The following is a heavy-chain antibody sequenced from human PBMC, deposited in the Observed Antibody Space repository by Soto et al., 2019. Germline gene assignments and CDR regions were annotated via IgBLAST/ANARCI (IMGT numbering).Heavy chain of an antibody. D-gene: IGHD2-2*01. CDR3: ARPSGYCSSTSCKGGDAFDI. Sequence: EVQLVESGGGLEQPGGSLRLSCAASGFTFSSYSMNWVRQAPGKGLEWISYISSSGSTIFYADSVKGRFTISRDNAKNSLYLQMNSLRAEDTAVYYCARPSGYCSSTSCKGGDAFDIWGQGTMVTVSS. CDR2: ISSSGSTI. CDR1: GFTFSSYS. V-gene: IGHV3-48*01. J-gene: IGHJ3*02.